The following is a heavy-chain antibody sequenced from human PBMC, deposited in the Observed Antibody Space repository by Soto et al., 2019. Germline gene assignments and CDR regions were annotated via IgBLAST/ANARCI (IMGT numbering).Heavy chain of an antibody. V-gene: IGHV1-18*01. D-gene: IGHD4-17*01. Sequence: QVELVQSGAEVKKPGASVKVSCKASGYTFTSYGISWVRQAPGQGLEWMGWISAYNGNTNYAQKLQGRVTMTTDTSTSTGYMELRSLRSDDTAVYYCARVDYGDAKEYYFDYWGQGTLVTVSS. CDR2: ISAYNGNT. CDR1: GYTFTSYG. CDR3: ARVDYGDAKEYYFDY. J-gene: IGHJ4*02.